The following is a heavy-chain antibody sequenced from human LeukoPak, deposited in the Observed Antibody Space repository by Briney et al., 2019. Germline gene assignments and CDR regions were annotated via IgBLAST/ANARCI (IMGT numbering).Heavy chain of an antibody. CDR3: ARGTSDSGYSSSYNAGIFDY. J-gene: IGHJ4*02. V-gene: IGHV4-39*07. Sequence: SETLSLTCTVSGGSISSSSYYWGWIRQPPGKGLEWIGSIYYSGSTYYNPSLKSRVTISVDTSKNQFSLKLSSVTAADTAVYYCARGTSDSGYSSSYNAGIFDYWGQGTLVTVSS. CDR1: GGSISSSSYY. D-gene: IGHD6-13*01. CDR2: IYYSGST.